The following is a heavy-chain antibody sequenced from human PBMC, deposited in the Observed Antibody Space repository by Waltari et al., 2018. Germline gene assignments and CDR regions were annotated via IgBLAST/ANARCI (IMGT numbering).Heavy chain of an antibody. J-gene: IGHJ5*02. D-gene: IGHD3-10*01. Sequence: QVQLQESGPGLVKPSQTLSLTCTVSGGSISSGGYYWSWIRQHPGKGLEWIGYIYYSGSTYYNPALKSRVTISVDTSTNQFSLQLSSVTAADTAVYYCARASRASGSGSYISWWFDPWGQGTLVTVSS. V-gene: IGHV4-31*03. CDR2: IYYSGST. CDR1: GGSISSGGYY. CDR3: ARASRASGSGSYISWWFDP.